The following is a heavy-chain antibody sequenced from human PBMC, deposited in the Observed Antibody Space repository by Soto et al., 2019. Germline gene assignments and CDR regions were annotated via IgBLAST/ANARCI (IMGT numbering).Heavy chain of an antibody. V-gene: IGHV1-8*01. CDR1: GYTFTSYD. CDR2: MNPNSGNT. J-gene: IGHJ6*02. D-gene: IGHD2-15*01. Sequence: ASVKVSCKASGYTFTSYDINWVRQATGQGLEWMGWMNPNSGNTGYAQKFQGRVTMTRNTSISTAYMELNSLRAEDTAVYYCAKVWGGYCSGGTCYSPYYYYGMDVWGQGTTVTVSS. CDR3: AKVWGGYCSGGTCYSPYYYYGMDV.